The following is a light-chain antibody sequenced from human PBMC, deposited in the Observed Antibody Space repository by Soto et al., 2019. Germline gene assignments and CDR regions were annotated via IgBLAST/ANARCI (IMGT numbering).Light chain of an antibody. CDR2: DAS. J-gene: IGKJ4*01. V-gene: IGKV3-11*01. Sequence: EIVLTQSPATLSLSPGERATLSCLASQSVSSSLAWYQQKPGQAPRLLIYDASNRATGIPARFSGSGSGTDFTLTISSLEPEDFAVYYCQQRSNRPLTFGGGTKVDI. CDR3: QQRSNRPLT. CDR1: QSVSSS.